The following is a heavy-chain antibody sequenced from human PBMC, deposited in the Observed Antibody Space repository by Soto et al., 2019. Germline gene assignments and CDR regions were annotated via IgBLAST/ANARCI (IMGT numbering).Heavy chain of an antibody. J-gene: IGHJ6*02. CDR2: IDPSDSYT. V-gene: IGHV5-10-1*01. CDR1: GYSFTSYW. D-gene: IGHD3-10*01. Sequence: GESLKISCKGSGYSFTSYWISWVRQMPGKGLEWMGRIDPSDSYTNYSPSFQGHVTISADKSISTAYLQWSSLKASDTAMYYCARQGITMLRGVNSDMDVWGQGTTVTVSS. CDR3: ARQGITMLRGVNSDMDV.